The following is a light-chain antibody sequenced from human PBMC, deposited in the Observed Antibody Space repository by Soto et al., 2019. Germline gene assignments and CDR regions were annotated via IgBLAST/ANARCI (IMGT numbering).Light chain of an antibody. V-gene: IGLV1-44*01. J-gene: IGLJ1*01. CDR1: SSNIGINT. Sequence: SVLTQPPSASGTPGQRVTISCFGSSSNIGINTVNWYQQLPGTAPKVLIYVDNHRPSGVPDRFSGSKSGTSASLAISGLQSEDEADYYCAACDDDLNGFVFGTGTKVTGL. CDR3: AACDDDLNGFV. CDR2: VDN.